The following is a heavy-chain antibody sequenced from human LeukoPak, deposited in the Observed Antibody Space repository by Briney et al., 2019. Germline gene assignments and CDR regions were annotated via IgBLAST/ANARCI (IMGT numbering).Heavy chain of an antibody. CDR2: IDWDDDK. D-gene: IGHD2-2*01. Sequence: SGPTLVNPTQTLTLTCTFSGFSLSTSGMCVSWIRQPPGKALEWLALIDWDDDKYYSTSLKTRLTISKDTSKNQVVLTMTNMDPVDTATYYCARLVVPAAMGHYYYYGMDVWGEGTTVTVSS. CDR3: ARLVVPAAMGHYYYYGMDV. V-gene: IGHV2-70*01. J-gene: IGHJ6*04. CDR1: GFSLSTSGMC.